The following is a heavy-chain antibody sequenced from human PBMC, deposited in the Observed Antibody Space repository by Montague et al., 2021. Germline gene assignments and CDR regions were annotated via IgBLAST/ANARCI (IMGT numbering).Heavy chain of an antibody. Sequence: SLRLSCAASGFIFNNYVMNWVRQAPGKGLEWVSGLNGNSINIDYADSVKGRFTISRDNAKNSLYLQMNSLRAEDTAFYYCVKDTRDYYPDFWGQGILVTVSS. CDR3: VKDTRDYYPDF. CDR2: LNGNSINI. D-gene: IGHD3-3*01. V-gene: IGHV3-9*01. CDR1: GFIFNNYV. J-gene: IGHJ4*02.